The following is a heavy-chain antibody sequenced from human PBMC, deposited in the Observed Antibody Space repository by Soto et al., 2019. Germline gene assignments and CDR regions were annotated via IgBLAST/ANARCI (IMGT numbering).Heavy chain of an antibody. V-gene: IGHV4-4*07. D-gene: IGHD6-19*01. CDR3: AGGDYLPYSSGWYAGRGYYYGMDV. CDR1: GGSISSYY. Sequence: PSETLSLTCTVSGGSISSYYWSWIRQPAGTGLEWIGRVYTSGSTNYNPSLKSRFTMSVDTSKNQLSRKLCSVTAADTAVYYWAGGDYLPYSSGWYAGRGYYYGMDVWGQGTTVTVSS. J-gene: IGHJ6*02. CDR2: VYTSGST.